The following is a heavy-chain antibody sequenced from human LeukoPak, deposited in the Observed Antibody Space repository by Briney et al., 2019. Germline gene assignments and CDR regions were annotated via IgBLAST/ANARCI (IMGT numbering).Heavy chain of an antibody. D-gene: IGHD3-3*01. V-gene: IGHV3-7*01. CDR3: ARDNGVVHGVYYMDV. J-gene: IGHJ6*03. CDR2: IKQDGSEK. Sequence: GGSLRLSCAASGFTFSTYAITWVRQAPGKGLEWVADIKQDGSEKLYVNSVRGRFTISRDNAKMSLFLQMNSLRAEDTAVYYCARDNGVVHGVYYMDVWGKGTTVTVS. CDR1: GFTFSTYA.